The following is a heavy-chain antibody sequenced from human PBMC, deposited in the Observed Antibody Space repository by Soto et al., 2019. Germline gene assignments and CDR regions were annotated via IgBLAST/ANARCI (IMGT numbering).Heavy chain of an antibody. D-gene: IGHD7-27*01. CDR2: ISAYNGNT. V-gene: IGHV1-18*01. Sequence: QVQLVQSGAEVKKPGASVKVSCKASGYTFTNFRISWVRPAPGQGLEGRGWISAYNGNTNDAQNFQGTVTMTTDKATSTAYMELRSLRSDDTDVYYSARVGTPIDYWGQGTLVTVSS. CDR3: ARVGTPIDY. J-gene: IGHJ4*02. CDR1: GYTFTNFR.